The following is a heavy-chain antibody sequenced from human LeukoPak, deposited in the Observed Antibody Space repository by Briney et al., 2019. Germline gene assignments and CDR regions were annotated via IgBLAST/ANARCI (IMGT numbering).Heavy chain of an antibody. D-gene: IGHD3-10*01. V-gene: IGHV1-2*02. CDR3: ARTSKRGGAFDI. CDR2: INPNSGGT. Sequence: GASVKVSCKASGYTFTGYYMHWVRQAPGQGLEWMGWINPNSGGTNYAQKFQGRVTITADKSTSTAYMELSSLRSEDTAVYYCARTSKRGGAFDIWGQGTMVTVSS. CDR1: GYTFTGYY. J-gene: IGHJ3*02.